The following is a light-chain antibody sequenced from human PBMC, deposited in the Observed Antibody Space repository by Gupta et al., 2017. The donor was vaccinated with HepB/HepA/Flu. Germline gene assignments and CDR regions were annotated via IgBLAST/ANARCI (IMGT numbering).Light chain of an antibody. CDR1: QTINTW. CDR3: QQYKSYST. Sequence: DIQMTQSPSTLSASVGDRVTITCRASQTINTWLAWYQQKPGKAPNLLIYKASNVERGVPSRFSGSGSGTEFTRTISGRQPDDFATYYGQQYKSYSTFGQGTKLEIK. J-gene: IGKJ2*01. CDR2: KAS. V-gene: IGKV1-5*03.